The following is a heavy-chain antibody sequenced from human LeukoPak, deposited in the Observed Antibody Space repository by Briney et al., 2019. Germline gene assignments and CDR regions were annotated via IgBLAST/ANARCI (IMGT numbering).Heavy chain of an antibody. V-gene: IGHV3-30*02. CDR3: ARRALGYCSSTSCYDSNFDY. Sequence: GGSLRLSCAAAGFTFSSYGMHWVRQAPGKGLEWVAFIRYDGSNKYYADSVKGRFTISRDNSKNTLYLQMNSLRAEDTAVYYCARRALGYCSSTSCYDSNFDYWSQGTLVTVSS. CDR2: IRYDGSNK. J-gene: IGHJ4*02. D-gene: IGHD2-2*01. CDR1: GFTFSSYG.